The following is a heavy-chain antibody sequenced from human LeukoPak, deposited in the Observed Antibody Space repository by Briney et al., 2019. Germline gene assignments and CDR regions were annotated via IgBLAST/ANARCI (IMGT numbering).Heavy chain of an antibody. J-gene: IGHJ5*02. CDR1: GGSFSGYY. V-gene: IGHV4-34*01. D-gene: IGHD4-23*01. CDR2: INHSVST. CDR3: ARVPTTVVTPLWFDP. Sequence: PSETLSLNCAVYGGSFSGYYWSWIRQPPGKGLEWIGEINHSVSTNYNPSLKSRVTISVDTSKNQFSLKLSSVTAADTAVYYCARVPTTVVTPLWFDPWGQGTLVTVSS.